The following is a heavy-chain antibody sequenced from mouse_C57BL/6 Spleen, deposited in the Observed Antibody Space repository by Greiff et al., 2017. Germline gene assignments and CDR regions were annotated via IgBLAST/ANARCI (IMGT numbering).Heavy chain of an antibody. CDR1: GYTFTEYT. D-gene: IGHD5-1*01. V-gene: IGHV1-62-2*01. CDR2: FYPGSGSI. Sequence: QVQLKQSGAELVKPGASVKLSCKASGYTFTEYTIHWVKQRSGQGLEWIGWFYPGSGSIKYNEKFKDKATLTADKSTSTAYIELSRLTSEDSAVYFCARHGSTYVYYAMDYWGQGTSVTVSS. J-gene: IGHJ4*01. CDR3: ARHGSTYVYYAMDY.